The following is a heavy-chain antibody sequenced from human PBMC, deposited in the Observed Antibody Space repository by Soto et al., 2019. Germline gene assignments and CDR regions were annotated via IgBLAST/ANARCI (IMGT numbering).Heavy chain of an antibody. CDR3: ARARVENFYYYYYGMDV. D-gene: IGHD1-7*01. Sequence: SETLSLTCTVSGGSISSYYWSWIRQPPGKGLEWIGYIYYSGSTNYNPSLKSRVTISVDTSKNQFSLKLSSVTAADTAVYYCARARVENFYYYYYGMDVWGQGTTVTVSS. V-gene: IGHV4-59*01. CDR1: GGSISSYY. CDR2: IYYSGST. J-gene: IGHJ6*02.